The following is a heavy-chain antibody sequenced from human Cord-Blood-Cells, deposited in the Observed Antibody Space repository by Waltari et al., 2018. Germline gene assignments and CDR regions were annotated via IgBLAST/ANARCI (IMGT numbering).Heavy chain of an antibody. Sequence: QVQLLQSGADVTKPGASLNGSCKSPGYPFPRPGINWVRQATGQGLEWMGWMNPNSGNTGYAQKFQGRVTMTRNTSISTADMELSSLRSEDTAVYYCARGRDFDYWGQGTLVTVSS. CDR3: ARGRDFDY. CDR2: MNPNSGNT. CDR1: GYPFPRPG. J-gene: IGHJ4*02. V-gene: IGHV1-8*01.